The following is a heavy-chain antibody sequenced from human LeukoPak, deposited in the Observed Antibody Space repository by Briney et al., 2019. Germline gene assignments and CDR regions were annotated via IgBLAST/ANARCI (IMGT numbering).Heavy chain of an antibody. V-gene: IGHV1-2*07. Sequence: GASVKVSCKASGYTFTGFSMHWVRQAPGQGLEWMGWINPRTGGTNYAYKFLGRVTMTRDTSISTAYMELSSLRSDDTAVYYCASLHPSSWSIDYWGQGTLVTVSS. CDR2: INPRTGGT. J-gene: IGHJ4*02. D-gene: IGHD6-13*01. CDR3: ASLHPSSWSIDY. CDR1: GYTFTGFS.